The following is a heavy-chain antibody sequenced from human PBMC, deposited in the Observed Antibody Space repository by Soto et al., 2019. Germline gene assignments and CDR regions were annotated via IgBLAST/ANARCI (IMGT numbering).Heavy chain of an antibody. D-gene: IGHD5-18*01. V-gene: IGHV4-59*01. CDR2: IYYSGST. CDR1: GGSISSYY. CDR3: ARRGYSYGRYYYGMDV. Sequence: SETLSLTCTVSGGSISSYYWSWIRQPPGKGLEWIGYIYYSGSTNYNPSLKSRVTISVDTSKNQFSLKLSSVTAADTAVYYCARRGYSYGRYYYGMDVWGQGTTVTVSS. J-gene: IGHJ6*02.